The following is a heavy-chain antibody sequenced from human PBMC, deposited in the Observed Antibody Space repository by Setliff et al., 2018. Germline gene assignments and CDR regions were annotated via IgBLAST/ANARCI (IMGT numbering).Heavy chain of an antibody. CDR2: LHTSGST. Sequence: PSETLSLTCAVSGGSISSGSYYWSWIRQPAGKGLEWVGRLHTSGSTNYNPSLKGRVTISVDTSKNQFSLKLSSVTAADTAVYFCGRHPKRFCRGVSCYPLHLDYWGQGILVTVSS. CDR1: GGSISSGSYY. CDR3: GRHPKRFCRGVSCYPLHLDY. J-gene: IGHJ4*02. V-gene: IGHV4-61*02. D-gene: IGHD2-15*01.